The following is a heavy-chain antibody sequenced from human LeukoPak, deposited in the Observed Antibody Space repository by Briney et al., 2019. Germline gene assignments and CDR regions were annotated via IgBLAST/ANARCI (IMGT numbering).Heavy chain of an antibody. CDR2: ISGSGGST. CDR3: AKFSPPYYYDNSGYSFDY. Sequence: GGSLRLSCAASGFTFSSYAMSWVRQAPGKGLEWVSVISGSGGSTYCADSVKGRFTISRDNSKNTLYLQMNSLRAEDTAVYSCAKFSPPYYYDNSGYSFDYWGQGTLVTVSS. D-gene: IGHD3-22*01. CDR1: GFTFSSYA. V-gene: IGHV3-23*01. J-gene: IGHJ4*02.